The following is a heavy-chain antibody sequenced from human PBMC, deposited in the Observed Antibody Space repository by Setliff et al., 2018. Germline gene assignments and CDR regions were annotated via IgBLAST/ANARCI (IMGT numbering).Heavy chain of an antibody. CDR3: ARDNVILDDSRGIFYPWYDP. V-gene: IGHV3-7*03. D-gene: IGHD4-4*01. J-gene: IGHJ5*02. CDR1: GFRFSRHW. Sequence: LGESLKISCAASGFRFSRHWMTWVRQAPGKGLEWVANIKEDGSEEYYVDSVRGRFSISRDNAKDSVFLEMNSLRADDTAVYYCARDNVILDDSRGIFYPWYDPWGQGTLVTVSS. CDR2: IKEDGSEE.